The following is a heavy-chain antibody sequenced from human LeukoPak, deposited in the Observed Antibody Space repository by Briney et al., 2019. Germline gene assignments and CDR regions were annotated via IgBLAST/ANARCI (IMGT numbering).Heavy chain of an antibody. CDR2: ISSSSSTT. J-gene: IGHJ4*02. D-gene: IGHD3-22*01. CDR3: AKVRGNVGSSYFPDY. V-gene: IGHV3-48*01. Sequence: GGSLRLSCAASGFTFSSYSMNWVRQAPGKGLEWVSYISSSSSTTYYADSVKGRFTISRDNAKNSLYLQMNSLRVEDTAVYYCAKVRGNVGSSYFPDYWGQGTLVTVTS. CDR1: GFTFSSYS.